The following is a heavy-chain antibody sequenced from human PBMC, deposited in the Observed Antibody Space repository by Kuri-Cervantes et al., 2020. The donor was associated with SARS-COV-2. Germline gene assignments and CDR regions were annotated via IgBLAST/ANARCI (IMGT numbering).Heavy chain of an antibody. J-gene: IGHJ4*02. CDR1: GFTFSSYS. V-gene: IGHV3-48*01. Sequence: GGSLRLSCAASGFTFSSYSMNWVRQAPGKGLEWVSYISSSSSTIYYADSVKGRFTISRDNAKNSLYLQMNSLRAEDTAVYYCARGSYDFWSGYQGEDYWGQGTLVTVSS. D-gene: IGHD3-3*01. CDR3: ARGSYDFWSGYQGEDY. CDR2: ISSSSSTI.